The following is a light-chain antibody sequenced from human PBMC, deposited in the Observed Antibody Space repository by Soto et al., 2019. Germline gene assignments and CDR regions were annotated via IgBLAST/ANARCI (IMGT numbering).Light chain of an antibody. CDR2: EVS. J-gene: IGLJ3*02. Sequence: QSALTQPASVSGSPGQSITISCTGTSSDVGIYNYVSWYQQHPGKAPKLMIYEVSNRPSGVSNRFSGSKSGNTASLTISGLQAEDEADYCCSSYTTSSTLVFGGGTKLTVL. CDR1: SSDVGIYNY. CDR3: SSYTTSSTLV. V-gene: IGLV2-14*01.